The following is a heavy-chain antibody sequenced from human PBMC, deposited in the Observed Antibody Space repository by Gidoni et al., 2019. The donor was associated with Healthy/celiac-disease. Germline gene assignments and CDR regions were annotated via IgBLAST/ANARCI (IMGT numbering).Heavy chain of an antibody. CDR3: ARDRGGSYYYYGMDV. Sequence: QVQLQESGPGLVKPSETLSLTCTVSGGSISSYYWSWSRQPPGKGLEWIGYIYYSGSTNYNPSLKSRVTISVDTSKNQFSLKLSSVTAADTAVYYCARDRGGSYYYYGMDVWGQGTTVTVSS. D-gene: IGHD2-15*01. V-gene: IGHV4-59*01. J-gene: IGHJ6*02. CDR1: GGSISSYY. CDR2: IYYSGST.